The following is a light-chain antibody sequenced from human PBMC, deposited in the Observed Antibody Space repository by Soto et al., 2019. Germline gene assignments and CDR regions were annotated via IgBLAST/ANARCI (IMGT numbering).Light chain of an antibody. CDR1: QSVSSN. CDR3: QQYNKWPLT. V-gene: IGKV3-15*01. Sequence: EIVMTQSPVTLSVSPGERGTLSCRASQSVSSNLAWYQQKPGQAPRLLIYGASTRATGIPARFSGSGSGTEFTLTISSLQSEDFAVYYRQQYNKWPLTFGGGTKVDIK. CDR2: GAS. J-gene: IGKJ4*01.